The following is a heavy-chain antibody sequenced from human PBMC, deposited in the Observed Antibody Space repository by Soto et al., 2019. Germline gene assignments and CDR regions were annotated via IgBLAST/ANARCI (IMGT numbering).Heavy chain of an antibody. CDR2: IYSGGST. CDR3: ARDLGSAAGTVGAFDY. D-gene: IGHD6-13*01. V-gene: IGHV3-66*01. CDR1: GFTVSSNY. Sequence: GGSLRLSCAASGFTVSSNYMSWVRQAPGKGLEWVSVIYSGGSTYYADSVKGRFTISRDNSKNTLYLQMNSLRAGDTAVYYCARDLGSAAGTVGAFDYWGQGTLVTVSS. J-gene: IGHJ4*02.